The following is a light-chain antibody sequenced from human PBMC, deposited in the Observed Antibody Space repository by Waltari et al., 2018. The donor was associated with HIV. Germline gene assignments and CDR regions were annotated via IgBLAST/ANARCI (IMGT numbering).Light chain of an antibody. CDR1: SIDVRGYSY. J-gene: IGLJ3*02. Sequence: SALTQPRSVSGSPGQSVALSGTGTSIDVRGYSYVSWYQLHPGKAPKLMIYDVTKRPSGVPARFSGSKSGNTASLTISGLQAEDEAEYYCCSYAGTYTWVFGGGTKLTVL. CDR2: DVT. CDR3: CSYAGTYTWV. V-gene: IGLV2-11*01.